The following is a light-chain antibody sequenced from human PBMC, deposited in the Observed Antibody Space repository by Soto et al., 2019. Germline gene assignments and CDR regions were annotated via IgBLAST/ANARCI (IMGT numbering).Light chain of an antibody. CDR1: QGIANW. CDR2: GAS. J-gene: IGKJ1*01. Sequence: DIEMTQSPSSVSASVRDRVTITCRASQGIANWLVWYQQKPGKAPNLLIYGASNLQSGVPSRFSGSGSGTNFTLTISSLQPEDFATYYCQQTNSFPLTFGHGTKVEIK. CDR3: QQTNSFPLT. V-gene: IGKV1-12*01.